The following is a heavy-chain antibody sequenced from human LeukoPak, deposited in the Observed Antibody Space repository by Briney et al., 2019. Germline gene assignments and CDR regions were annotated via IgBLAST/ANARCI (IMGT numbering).Heavy chain of an antibody. CDR2: IYYTGST. J-gene: IGHJ4*02. CDR1: GGSISSLY. D-gene: IGHD6-6*01. V-gene: IGHV4-59*08. Sequence: PSETLSLTCSVSGGSISSLYWSWIRQPPGKGLEWIGYIYYTGSTNYNPSLKSRVTMFVDMSKNQFSLRLSSVTAADTAVYYCARHRAYSSSSPFDCWGQGTLVTVSS. CDR3: ARHRAYSSSSPFDC.